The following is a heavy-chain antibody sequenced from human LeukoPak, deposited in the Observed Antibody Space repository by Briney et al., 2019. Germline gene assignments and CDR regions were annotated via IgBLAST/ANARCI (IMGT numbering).Heavy chain of an antibody. J-gene: IGHJ4*02. Sequence: SETLSLTCAVYGGSFSGYYWSWIRQPPGKGLEWIGEINHSGSTNYNPSLKSRVTISVDTSNNQFSLKLSSVTAADTAVYYCARGGLYDYVWGSYRTPSFFDYWGQGTLVTVSS. V-gene: IGHV4-34*01. CDR1: GGSFSGYY. D-gene: IGHD3-16*02. CDR3: ARGGLYDYVWGSYRTPSFFDY. CDR2: INHSGST.